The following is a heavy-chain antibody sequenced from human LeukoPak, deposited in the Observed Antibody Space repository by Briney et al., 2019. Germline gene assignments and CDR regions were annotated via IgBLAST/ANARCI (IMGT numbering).Heavy chain of an antibody. V-gene: IGHV3-23*01. D-gene: IGHD2-2*01. CDR1: GFTFSSYA. J-gene: IGHJ3*02. CDR3: ARLLGYCSSTSCYAHAFDI. CDR2: ISGSGGST. Sequence: PGGSLRLSCAASGFTFSSYAMSWVRQAPGKGLEWVSAISGSGGSTYYADSVKGRFTISRDNSKNTLYLQMNSLRAKDTAVYYCARLLGYCSSTSCYAHAFDIWGQGTMVTVSS.